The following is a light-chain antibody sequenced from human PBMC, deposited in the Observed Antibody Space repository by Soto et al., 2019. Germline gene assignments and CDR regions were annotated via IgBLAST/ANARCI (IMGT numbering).Light chain of an antibody. J-gene: IGKJ1*01. Sequence: DIVMTQSPDSLAVSLGERATINCKSSQSVLYSSNNKNYLAWYQQKPGQPPKLLIYWASTRESGVPDRFSGSGAGTDFTLTISSLQAEDVAVYYCQQYYSPPLTCGQGTKVEIK. V-gene: IGKV4-1*01. CDR3: QQYYSPPLT. CDR1: QSVLYSSNNKNY. CDR2: WAS.